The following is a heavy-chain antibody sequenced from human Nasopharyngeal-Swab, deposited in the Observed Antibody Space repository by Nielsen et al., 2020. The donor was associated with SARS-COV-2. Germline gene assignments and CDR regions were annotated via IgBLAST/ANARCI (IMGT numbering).Heavy chain of an antibody. V-gene: IGHV3-7*03. Sequence: ESLTLSCAASGFTVSSNYMSWVRQAPGKGLEWVANIKQDGSEKYYVDSVKGRFTISRDNAKNSLYLQMNSLRAEDTAVYYCARGGVGAFDIWGQGTMVTVSS. CDR1: GFTVSSNY. J-gene: IGHJ3*02. D-gene: IGHD2-15*01. CDR2: IKQDGSEK. CDR3: ARGGVGAFDI.